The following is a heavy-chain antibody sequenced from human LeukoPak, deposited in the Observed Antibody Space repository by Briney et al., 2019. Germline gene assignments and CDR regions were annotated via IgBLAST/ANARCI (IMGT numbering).Heavy chain of an antibody. CDR2: INPNSGGT. Sequence: AASVKVSCKASGYTFTGYYMHWVRQAPGQGLEWMGWINPNSGGTSYAQKFQGRVTMTRDTSISTAYMELSRLRSDDTAVYYCAFTTVTTTFDYWGQGTLVTVSS. CDR1: GYTFTGYY. CDR3: AFTTVTTTFDY. V-gene: IGHV1-2*02. J-gene: IGHJ4*02. D-gene: IGHD4-17*01.